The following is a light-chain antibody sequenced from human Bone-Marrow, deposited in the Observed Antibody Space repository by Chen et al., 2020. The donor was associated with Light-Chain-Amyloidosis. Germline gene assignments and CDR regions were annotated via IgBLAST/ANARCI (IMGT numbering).Light chain of an antibody. V-gene: IGLV2-14*01. CDR2: EVS. CDR3: SSYTSSVSYV. CDR1: SSDVGGYNH. Sequence: QSALTQPASVSGSPGQSITISCTGTSSDVGGYNHVSWYQHHPGKATKLMIYEVSNRPSGISNRFSGSKSGNTASLSISGLQAEDEADYYCSSYTSSVSYVFGSGTKVTVL. J-gene: IGLJ1*01.